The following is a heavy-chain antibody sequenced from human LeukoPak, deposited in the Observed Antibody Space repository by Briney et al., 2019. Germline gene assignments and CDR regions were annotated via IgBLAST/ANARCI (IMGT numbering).Heavy chain of an antibody. CDR3: AREFNIAVAGIYTGFDI. J-gene: IGHJ3*02. V-gene: IGHV3-74*01. D-gene: IGHD6-19*01. CDR2: IKGDGIST. CDR1: GFDFSSNW. Sequence: GGSLRLSCAASGFDFSSNWMHWVRHAPGQGLVWVSRIKGDGISTNYADSVKGRFSISRDNAKNSLYLQMNSLRADDTAVYYCAREFNIAVAGIYTGFDIWGQGTMVTVSS.